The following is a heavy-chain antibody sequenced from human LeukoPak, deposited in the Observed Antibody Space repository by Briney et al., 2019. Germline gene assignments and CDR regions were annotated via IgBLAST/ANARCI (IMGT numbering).Heavy chain of an antibody. V-gene: IGHV1-18*01. D-gene: IGHD2-15*01. CDR3: ARGQVVAAPNDAFDI. J-gene: IGHJ3*02. CDR1: GGTFSSYA. CDR2: ISAYNGNS. Sequence: PSVKVSCKASGGTFSSYAISWVRQAPGQGLEWMGWISAYNGNSNYAQKLQGRVTMTTDTSTSTAYMELSSLRSEDTAVYYCARGQVVAAPNDAFDIWGQGTMVTVSS.